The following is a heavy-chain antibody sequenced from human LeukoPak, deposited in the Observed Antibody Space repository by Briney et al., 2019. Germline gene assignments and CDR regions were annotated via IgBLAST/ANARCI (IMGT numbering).Heavy chain of an antibody. D-gene: IGHD3-3*01. CDR2: ISYDGINK. J-gene: IGHJ4*02. V-gene: IGHV3-30*18. CDR3: AKDTRDDRHSDY. Sequence: HPGGSLRLSCAVSGFTFSAYGMHWVRQAPGKGLEWVAIISYDGINKYYPDSVKGRFTISRDNSKNTLYLQMNSLRAEDTAVYYCAKDTRDDRHSDYWGQGTLVTVSS. CDR1: GFTFSAYG.